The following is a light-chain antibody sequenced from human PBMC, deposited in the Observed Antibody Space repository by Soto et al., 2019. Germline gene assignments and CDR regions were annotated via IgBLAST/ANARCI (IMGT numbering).Light chain of an antibody. CDR2: EDK. Sequence: NFMLTQHHSLSESPGKTVIISCTRSSGSIASNYVQWYQQRPGSSPTTVIYEDKHRPSGVPDRFSGSIDSSSNSASLTISGLETEDEADYFCQSYDATNQVFGGGTKLTVL. J-gene: IGLJ3*02. V-gene: IGLV6-57*01. CDR1: SGSIASNY. CDR3: QSYDATNQV.